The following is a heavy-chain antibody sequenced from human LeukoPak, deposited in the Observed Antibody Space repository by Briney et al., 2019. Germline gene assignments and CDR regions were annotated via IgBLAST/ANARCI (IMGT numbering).Heavy chain of an antibody. Sequence: PGGSLRLSCAASGFTFSSYSMNWVRQAPGKGLEWVSYISSISYSIYYADSVKGRFTISRDNAKNSLYLQMNSLRAEDTAVYYCAREPTYTSSWYTTCDSWGQGTLVSVSS. CDR2: ISSISYSI. V-gene: IGHV3-48*01. CDR3: AREPTYTSSWYTTCDS. CDR1: GFTFSSYS. J-gene: IGHJ5*01. D-gene: IGHD6-13*01.